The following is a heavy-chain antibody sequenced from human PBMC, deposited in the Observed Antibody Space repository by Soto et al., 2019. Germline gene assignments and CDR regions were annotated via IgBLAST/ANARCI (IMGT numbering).Heavy chain of an antibody. CDR3: ARRYGSGSYFLYYYYYGMDV. CDR1: GFTFSSYA. V-gene: IGHV3-30-3*01. Sequence: GGSLRLSCAASGFTFSSYAMHWVRQAPGKGLEWVAVISYDGSNKYYADSVKGRFTTSRDNSKNTLYLQMNSLRAEDTAVYYCARRYGSGSYFLYYYYYGMDVWGQGTTVTVSS. J-gene: IGHJ6*02. D-gene: IGHD3-10*01. CDR2: ISYDGSNK.